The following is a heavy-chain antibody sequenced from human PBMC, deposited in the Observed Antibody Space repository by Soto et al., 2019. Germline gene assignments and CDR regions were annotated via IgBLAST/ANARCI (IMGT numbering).Heavy chain of an antibody. CDR3: PRGGHVVVLTAALDY. D-gene: IGHD2-21*02. V-gene: IGHV1-46*01. Sequence: QVQLMQSGAEVKKPGASVKVSCKASGDTFTEYYIHWVRQAPGQGLEWMGTVNPSGGHTTYAQHFLCRVTMTRDTATSTLYMELTSLTSEDTAVYYCPRGGHVVVLTAALDYWGQGTLVTVSS. CDR2: VNPSGGHT. CDR1: GDTFTEYY. J-gene: IGHJ4*02.